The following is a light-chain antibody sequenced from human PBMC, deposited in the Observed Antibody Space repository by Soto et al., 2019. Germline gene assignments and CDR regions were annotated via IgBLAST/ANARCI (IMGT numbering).Light chain of an antibody. CDR2: SAS. CDR1: QNLGTLY. J-gene: IGKJ1*01. CDR3: QQYAGSPRT. V-gene: IGKV3-20*01. Sequence: IVVTQSPGTLSLYPEERGTLSCRASQNLGTLYLAWFQQKSGQAPRLLIYSASRRATGIPDRFTGSGSGTDFTLTINRVEPEDGAVYFCQQYAGSPRTFGQGTSVDIK.